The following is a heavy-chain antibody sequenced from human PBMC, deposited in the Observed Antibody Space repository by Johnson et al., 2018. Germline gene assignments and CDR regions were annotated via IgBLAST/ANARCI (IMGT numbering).Heavy chain of an antibody. CDR1: GFTFDDYA. J-gene: IGHJ4*01. CDR3: AKDMYSCSTFFDY. V-gene: IGHV3-9*01. Sequence: VQLVESGGGLVQXGRSLRLSCAASGFTFDDYAMHWVREAPGQGLEWVSGISWNSGSIGYADSVKGRFTISRDNAKNSLFLQMNSLRAEDKAFYYCAKDMYSCSTFFDYWGHGTLVTVSA. D-gene: IGHD2-2*01. CDR2: ISWNSGSI.